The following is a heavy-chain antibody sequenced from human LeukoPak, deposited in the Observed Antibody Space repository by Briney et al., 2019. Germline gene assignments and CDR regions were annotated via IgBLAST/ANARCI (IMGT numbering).Heavy chain of an antibody. CDR2: ISGNARHT. CDR1: GITFSTYA. V-gene: IGHV3-23*01. J-gene: IGHJ3*01. D-gene: IGHD3-22*01. CDR3: AKDPYYYDTDSLLNPGSFDV. Sequence: GGSLRLSCAVSGITFSTYAVSWVRRAPGKGPEWVSTISGNARHTFYADSVRGRFTISRDNSKNTLFLQMDTLRVEDTAIYYCAKDPYYYDTDSLLNPGSFDVWGQGTMVTVSS.